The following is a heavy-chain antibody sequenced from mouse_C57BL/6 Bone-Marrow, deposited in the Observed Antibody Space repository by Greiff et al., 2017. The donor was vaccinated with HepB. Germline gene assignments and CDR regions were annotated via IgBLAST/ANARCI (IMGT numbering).Heavy chain of an antibody. CDR2: IYPSDSET. CDR1: GYTFTSYW. CDR3: ARRVGWLPFDY. J-gene: IGHJ2*01. Sequence: VQLQQSGAELVRPGSSVKLSCKASGYTFTSYWLDWVKQRPGQGLEWIGNIYPSDSETHYNQKFKDKATLTVDKSSSTAYMQLSSLTSEDSAVYYCARRVGWLPFDYWGQGTTLTVSS. D-gene: IGHD2-3*01. V-gene: IGHV1-61*01.